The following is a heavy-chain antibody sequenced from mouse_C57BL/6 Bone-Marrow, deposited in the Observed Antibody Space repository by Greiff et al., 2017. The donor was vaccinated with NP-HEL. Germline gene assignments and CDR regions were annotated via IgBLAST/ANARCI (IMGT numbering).Heavy chain of an antibody. Sequence: DVKLVESEGGLVQPGSSMKLSCTASGFTFSDYYMAWVRQVPEKGLEWVANINYDGSSTYYLDSLKSRFIISRENAKNSLYLQMRSLKSEDTATYYCAREGGLRRRTYAMDYWGQGTSVTVSS. D-gene: IGHD2-4*01. CDR1: GFTFSDYY. V-gene: IGHV5-16*01. J-gene: IGHJ4*01. CDR2: INYDGSST. CDR3: AREGGLRRRTYAMDY.